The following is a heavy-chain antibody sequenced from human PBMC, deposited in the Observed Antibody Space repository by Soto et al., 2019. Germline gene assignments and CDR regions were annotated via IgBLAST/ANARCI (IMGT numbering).Heavy chain of an antibody. V-gene: IGHV3-30*18. D-gene: IGHD3-10*01. Sequence: GGSLRLSCAASGFTFSSYGMHWVRQAPGKGLEWVAVISYDGSNKYYADSVKGRFTISRDNSKNTLYLQMNSLRAEDTAVYYCAKGGLRFGELLGGMDVWGQGTTVTVSS. CDR3: AKGGLRFGELLGGMDV. J-gene: IGHJ6*02. CDR1: GFTFSSYG. CDR2: ISYDGSNK.